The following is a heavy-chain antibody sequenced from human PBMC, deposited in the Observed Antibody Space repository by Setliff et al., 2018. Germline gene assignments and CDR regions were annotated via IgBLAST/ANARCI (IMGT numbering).Heavy chain of an antibody. Sequence: GGSLRLSCAASGFTFSSYAMTWVRQAPGKGLEWISYVSSSSITIYYADSVKGRFTISRDNAKNSLYLQMNSLRAEDTAVYYCATERGAFDIWGQGTMVTVSS. CDR3: ATERGAFDI. CDR2: VSSSSITI. J-gene: IGHJ3*02. V-gene: IGHV3-48*01. CDR1: GFTFSSYA.